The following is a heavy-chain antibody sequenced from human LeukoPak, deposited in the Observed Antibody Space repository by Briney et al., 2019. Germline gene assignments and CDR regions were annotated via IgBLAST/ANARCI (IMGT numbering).Heavy chain of an antibody. CDR1: GFTFSSYS. CDR2: ISSNSNYI. CDR3: ARDPGGVTKTYYLDY. V-gene: IGHV3-21*01. J-gene: IGHJ4*02. D-gene: IGHD4-23*01. Sequence: GGSLRLSCAASGFTFSSYSMNWVRQAPGKGLEWVSSISSNSNYIYYADSVKGRFNISRDNAKNSLFLQMNSLRAEDTAMYYCARDPGGVTKTYYLDYWGQGALVTVSS.